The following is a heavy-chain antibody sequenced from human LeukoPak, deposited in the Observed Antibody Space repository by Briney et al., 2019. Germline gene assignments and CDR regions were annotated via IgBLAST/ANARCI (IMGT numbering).Heavy chain of an antibody. Sequence: PGGSLRLSCAASGFTFSNFAMTWVRQAPGKGLEWVAVIWYDGGNKYYADSVQGRFTISRDNSKNTLYLQMNSLRVEDTAVYYCARGDYYGSPFDYWGQGTLVTVSS. D-gene: IGHD3-10*01. V-gene: IGHV3-33*08. J-gene: IGHJ4*02. CDR1: GFTFSNFA. CDR3: ARGDYYGSPFDY. CDR2: IWYDGGNK.